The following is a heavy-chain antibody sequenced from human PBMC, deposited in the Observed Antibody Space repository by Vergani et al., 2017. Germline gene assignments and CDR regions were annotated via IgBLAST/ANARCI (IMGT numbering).Heavy chain of an antibody. J-gene: IGHJ4*02. D-gene: IGHD3-10*02. CDR2: ISHDGSES. CDR1: GFPFSNFG. CDR3: AKAAGMGITVSATIDS. V-gene: IGHV3-30*18. Sequence: QAKLVESGGGVVQPGGSLRLSCASSGFPFSNFGMHWVRQAPGKGLEWVALISHDGSESFYGTSVTGRLTISRDNSKNTLFLQLSSLKAEDTSVYYCAKAAGMGITVSATIDSWGQGTLVLVSS.